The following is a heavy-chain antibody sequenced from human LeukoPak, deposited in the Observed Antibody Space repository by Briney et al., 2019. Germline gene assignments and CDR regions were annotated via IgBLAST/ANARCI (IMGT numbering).Heavy chain of an antibody. D-gene: IGHD2-21*02. V-gene: IGHV4-59*01. Sequence: SETLSLTCTASGGSISSYYWSWIRQPPGKGLEWIGYIYYSGSTNYNPSLKSRVTISVDTSKNQFSLKLSSVTAADTAVYYCARSLVTRERFDYWGQGTLVTVSS. CDR2: IYYSGST. CDR3: ARSLVTRERFDY. CDR1: GGSISSYY. J-gene: IGHJ4*02.